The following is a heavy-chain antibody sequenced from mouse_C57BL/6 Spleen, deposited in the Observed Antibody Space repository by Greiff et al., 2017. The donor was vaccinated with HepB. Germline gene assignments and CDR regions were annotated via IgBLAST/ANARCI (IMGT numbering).Heavy chain of an antibody. CDR2: IYPGDGDT. CDR1: GYAFSSYW. Sequence: QVQLKESGAELVKPGASVKISCKASGYAFSSYWMNWVKQRPGKGLEWIGQIYPGDGDTNYNGKFKGKATLTADKSSSTAYMQLSSLTSEDSAVYFCARWLRVYYGSSYGKFAYWGQGTLVTVSA. D-gene: IGHD1-1*01. V-gene: IGHV1-80*01. CDR3: ARWLRVYYGSSYGKFAY. J-gene: IGHJ3*01.